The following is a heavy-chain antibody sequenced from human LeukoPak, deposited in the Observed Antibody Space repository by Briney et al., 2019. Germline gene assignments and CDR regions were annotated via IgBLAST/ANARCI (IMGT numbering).Heavy chain of an antibody. V-gene: IGHV3-74*01. Sequence: GGSLRLSCAASGFTFSGYWMQWVRQAPGKGLVWVSRINGDGSGTSYADSVKGRFTISRDNAENTLYLQMNNLRAEDTAVYYCAREGDYFDYWGQGTLVTVSS. CDR1: GFTFSGYW. CDR3: AREGDYFDY. J-gene: IGHJ4*02. CDR2: INGDGSGT.